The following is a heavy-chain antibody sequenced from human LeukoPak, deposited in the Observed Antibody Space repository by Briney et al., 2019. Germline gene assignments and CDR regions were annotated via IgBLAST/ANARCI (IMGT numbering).Heavy chain of an antibody. D-gene: IGHD3-10*01. CDR3: ARGLGLWFGELLSGMDV. V-gene: IGHV3-13*01. J-gene: IGHJ6*02. CDR2: IGTAGDT. Sequence: GGSLRLSCAASGFTFSSYDMHWVRQATGKGLEWVSAIGTAGDTYYPGSVKGRFTISRENAKNSLYLQMNSLRAGDTAVYYCARGLGLWFGELLSGMDVWGQGTTVTVSS. CDR1: GFTFSSYD.